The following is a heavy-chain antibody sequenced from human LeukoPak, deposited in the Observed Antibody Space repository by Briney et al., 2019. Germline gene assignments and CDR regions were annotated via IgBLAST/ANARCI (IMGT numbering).Heavy chain of an antibody. CDR3: ARDRIRGRRGFDP. V-gene: IGHV1-46*01. Sequence: ASVKVSCKASGYTFTSYYMHWVRQAPGQGLEWMGIINPSGGSTSYAQKFQGRVTMTRDMSTSTVYMELSSLRSEDTAVYYCARDRIRGRRGFDPWGQGTLVTVS. CDR2: INPSGGST. D-gene: IGHD3-3*02. J-gene: IGHJ5*02. CDR1: GYTFTSYY.